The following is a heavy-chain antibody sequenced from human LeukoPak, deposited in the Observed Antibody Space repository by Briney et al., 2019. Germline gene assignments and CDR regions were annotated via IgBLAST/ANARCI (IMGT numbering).Heavy chain of an antibody. V-gene: IGHV3-30*02. J-gene: IGHJ4*02. CDR1: GFPFSSYG. D-gene: IGHD4-17*01. CDR3: AAMTSATTGDY. Sequence: GSLRLSCAASGFPFSSYGMHWVRQAPGKGLEWVAFIPYDGSDKFYADSVKGRFTISRDNSKNTLYLQMNSLRAEDTAVYYCAAMTSATTGDYWGQGTLVTVSS. CDR2: IPYDGSDK.